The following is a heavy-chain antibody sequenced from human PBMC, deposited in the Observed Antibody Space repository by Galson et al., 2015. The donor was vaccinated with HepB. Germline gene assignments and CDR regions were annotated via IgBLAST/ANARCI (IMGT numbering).Heavy chain of an antibody. V-gene: IGHV3-33*01. CDR3: AREGTTVTTRFYWYFDL. D-gene: IGHD4-17*01. Sequence: SLRLSCAASGFTFSSYGMHWVRQAPGKGLEWVAVIWYDGSNKYYADSVKGRFTISRDNSKNTLYLQMNSLRAEDTAVYYCAREGTTVTTRFYWYFDLWGRGTLVTVSS. CDR1: GFTFSSYG. J-gene: IGHJ2*01. CDR2: IWYDGSNK.